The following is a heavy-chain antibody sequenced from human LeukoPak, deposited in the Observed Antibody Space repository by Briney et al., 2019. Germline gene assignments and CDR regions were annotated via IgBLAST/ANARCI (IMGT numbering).Heavy chain of an antibody. CDR2: ISSSSSYI. Sequence: GGSLRLSCAASGFTFSSYSMNWVRQAPGKGLEWVSSISSSSSYIYYADSVKGRFTISRDNAKNSLYLQMNSLRAEDTAVYYCARDIVVVPAAIPIGYYGMDVWGQGTTVTVSS. CDR3: ARDIVVVPAAIPIGYYGMDV. J-gene: IGHJ6*02. CDR1: GFTFSSYS. D-gene: IGHD2-2*01. V-gene: IGHV3-21*01.